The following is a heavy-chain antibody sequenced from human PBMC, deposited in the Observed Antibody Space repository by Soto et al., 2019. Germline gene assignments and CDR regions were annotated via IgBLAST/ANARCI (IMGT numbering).Heavy chain of an antibody. V-gene: IGHV4-31*03. Sequence: SETLSLTCTVSGGSISSGGYYWSWIRQHPGKGLEWIGYIYYSGSTYYNPSLKSRVTISVDTSKNQFSLKLSSVTAADTAVYYCARVRGNGGNVHDYWGQGTLVTVSS. CDR1: GGSISSGGYY. CDR2: IYYSGST. J-gene: IGHJ4*02. CDR3: ARVRGNGGNVHDY. D-gene: IGHD2-15*01.